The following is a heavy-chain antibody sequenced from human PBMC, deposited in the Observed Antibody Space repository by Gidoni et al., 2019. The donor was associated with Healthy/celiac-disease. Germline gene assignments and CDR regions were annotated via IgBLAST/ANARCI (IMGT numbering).Heavy chain of an antibody. CDR3: ARGYVGFRAGTRIFFDY. CDR1: GGSFSGYY. J-gene: IGHJ4*02. Sequence: QVQLQQWGAGLLKPSETLSLTCAVYGGSFSGYYWSWIRQPPGKGREWIGEINHSGSTNYNPYLKSRVTISVDTSKNQFSLKRSSVTAADTAVYYCARGYVGFRAGTRIFFDYWGQGTLVTVSS. V-gene: IGHV4-34*01. CDR2: INHSGST. D-gene: IGHD6-13*01.